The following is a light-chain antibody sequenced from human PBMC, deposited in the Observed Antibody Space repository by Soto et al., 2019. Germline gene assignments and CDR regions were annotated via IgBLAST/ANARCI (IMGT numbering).Light chain of an antibody. CDR2: DVS. V-gene: IGLV2-14*01. CDR1: SSDVGGYNY. Sequence: QSVLTQPASVSGSPGQSITISCTGTSSDVGGYNYVSWYQQHPGKAPKLLVFDVSYRPSGVSNRFSGSRSGSTASLTISGLQAEDEADYYCSSYTSSTTLVFGGGTKLTVL. J-gene: IGLJ2*01. CDR3: SSYTSSTTLV.